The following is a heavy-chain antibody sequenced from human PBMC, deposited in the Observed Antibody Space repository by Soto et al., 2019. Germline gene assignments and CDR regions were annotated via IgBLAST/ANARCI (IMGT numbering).Heavy chain of an antibody. CDR1: GFTFSNSW. D-gene: IGHD3-10*01. CDR2: SNADGTST. Sequence: DVQLVESGGGLVQPGGSLRLSCAASGFTFSNSWMHWVRQVSGKGLEWVSRSNADGTSTSYADSVKGRFTISRDNAKNTLYLHVNSLRAEDTAVYYCVKVLARGVGVPRFDFDSWGQGALVTVSS. V-gene: IGHV3-74*01. J-gene: IGHJ4*02. CDR3: VKVLARGVGVPRFDFDS.